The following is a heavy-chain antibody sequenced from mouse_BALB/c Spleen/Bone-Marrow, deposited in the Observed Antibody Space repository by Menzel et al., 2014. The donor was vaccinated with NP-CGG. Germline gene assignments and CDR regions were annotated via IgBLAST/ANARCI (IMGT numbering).Heavy chain of an antibody. D-gene: IGHD4-1*01. Sequence: QVQLQQSGSVLVRPGASVKLSCKASGYTFTSSWMHWAKQRPGQGLAWIGGIHPNSGNTNYNEKFKGKATLTVDTSSSTAYVYLSSLTSEDSAVYYCARDWSGFAYGGQGTLVTVSA. CDR3: ARDWSGFAY. CDR1: GYTFTSSW. CDR2: IHPNSGNT. J-gene: IGHJ3*01. V-gene: IGHV1S130*01.